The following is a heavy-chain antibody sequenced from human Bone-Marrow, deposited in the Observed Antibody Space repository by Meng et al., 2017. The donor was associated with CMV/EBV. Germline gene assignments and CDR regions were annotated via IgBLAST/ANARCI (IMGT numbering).Heavy chain of an antibody. CDR2: MNPNSGNT. D-gene: IGHD4-11*01. CDR1: GYTFTSYD. Sequence: ASVKVSCKASGYTFTSYDINWVRQATGQGLEWMGWMNPNSGNTGYAQKFQGRVTITRNTSISTAYMELSSLRSEDTAVYYCARDYWRPGVATTVTPSDYWGQGTLVTVSS. J-gene: IGHJ4*02. V-gene: IGHV1-8*03. CDR3: ARDYWRPGVATTVTPSDY.